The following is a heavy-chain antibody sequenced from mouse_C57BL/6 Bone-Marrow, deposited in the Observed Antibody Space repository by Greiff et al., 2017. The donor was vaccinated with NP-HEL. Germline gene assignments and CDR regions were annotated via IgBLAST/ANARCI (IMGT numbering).Heavy chain of an antibody. V-gene: IGHV15-2*01. J-gene: IGHJ1*03. CDR2: ILPSIGRT. Sequence: VQLQQSGSELRSPGSSVKLSCKDFDSEVFPIAYMSWVRQKPGHGFEWIGGILPSIGRTIYGEKFEDKATLEADTLSNTAYLELNSLTSEDSAIYYCARGGSGYWYFDVWGTGTTVTVSS. CDR1: DSEVFPIAY. D-gene: IGHD3-2*02. CDR3: ARGGSGYWYFDV.